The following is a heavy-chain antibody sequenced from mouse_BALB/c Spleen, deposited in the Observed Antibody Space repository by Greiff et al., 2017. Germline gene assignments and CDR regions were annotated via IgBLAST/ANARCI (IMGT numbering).Heavy chain of an antibody. CDR1: GYTFTSYW. J-gene: IGHJ4*01. CDR3: ARSHITTSYAMDY. V-gene: IGHV1-69*02. Sequence: QVQLQQSGAELVKPGASVKLSCKASGYTFTSYWMHWVKQRPGQGLEWIGEIDPSDSYTNYNQKFKGKATLTVDKSSSTAYMQLSSLTSEDSAVYYCARSHITTSYAMDYWGQGTSVTVSS. CDR2: IDPSDSYT. D-gene: IGHD1-1*01.